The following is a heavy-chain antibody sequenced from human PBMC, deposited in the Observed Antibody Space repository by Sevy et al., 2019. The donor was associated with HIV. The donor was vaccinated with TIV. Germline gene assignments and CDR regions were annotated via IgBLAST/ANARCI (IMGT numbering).Heavy chain of an antibody. D-gene: IGHD3-10*01. J-gene: IGHJ5*02. Sequence: SETLSLTCTVSGGSISSYYWSWIRQPPGKGLEWIGYIYYSGSTNYNPSLKSRVTISVDTSKNQFSLKLSSVTAADTAVYYCARGLWFGESWNWFDPWGQGTLVTVSS. V-gene: IGHV4-59*01. CDR2: IYYSGST. CDR1: GGSISSYY. CDR3: ARGLWFGESWNWFDP.